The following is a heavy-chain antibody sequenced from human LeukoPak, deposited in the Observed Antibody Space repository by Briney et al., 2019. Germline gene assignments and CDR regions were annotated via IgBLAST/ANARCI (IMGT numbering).Heavy chain of an antibody. CDR1: GFTLGSHD. Sequence: GGSLRLSCTASGFTLGSHDMHWVRHIPGQGLEWVAAVSSGFHAFFADSVQGRFTVSREDARNSLYLQMNSLIAGDTAVYYCVREARGYHYTYFDYWGQGTLVTVSS. D-gene: IGHD5-18*01. J-gene: IGHJ4*02. CDR2: VSSGFHA. CDR3: VREARGYHYTYFDY. V-gene: IGHV3-13*01.